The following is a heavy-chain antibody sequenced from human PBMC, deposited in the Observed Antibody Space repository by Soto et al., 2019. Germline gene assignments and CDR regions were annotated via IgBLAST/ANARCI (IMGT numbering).Heavy chain of an antibody. D-gene: IGHD3-22*01. CDR1: GYTLTDYY. Sequence: ASVKVSCKASGYTLTDYYIHWVRQAPGQGLEWMGWINPRSGGTKYAQNFQGWVTTTRDTSISSAYMELTRLTSNDTAVYYCARGGQNYYDSSRYSEYFHHWGQGTLVTVSS. CDR2: INPRSGGT. V-gene: IGHV1-2*04. CDR3: ARGGQNYYDSSRYSEYFHH. J-gene: IGHJ1*01.